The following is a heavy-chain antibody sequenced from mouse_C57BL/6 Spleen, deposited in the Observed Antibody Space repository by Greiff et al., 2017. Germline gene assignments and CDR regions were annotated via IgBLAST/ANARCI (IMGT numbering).Heavy chain of an antibody. Sequence: EVHLVESGGGLVQPKGSLKLSCAASGFSFNTYAMNWVRQAPGKGLEWVARIRSKSNNYATYYADSVKDRFTISRDDSESMLYLQMNNLKTEDTAMYYCVRLGRGFDDWGQGTTLTVSS. D-gene: IGHD4-1*01. V-gene: IGHV10-1*01. CDR3: VRLGRGFDD. CDR2: IRSKSNNYAT. CDR1: GFSFNTYA. J-gene: IGHJ2*01.